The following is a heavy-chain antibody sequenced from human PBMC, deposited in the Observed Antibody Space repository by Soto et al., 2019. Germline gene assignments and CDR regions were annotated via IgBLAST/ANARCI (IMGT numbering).Heavy chain of an antibody. J-gene: IGHJ5*02. D-gene: IGHD3-3*01. Sequence: QVQLVQTGAEVKKPGSSVNVSCKTSGGTFGNSAVTWVRQAPGQGLEWLGGIVPMFGTANYAQKFQGRVTITADESTITAYMELSSLNTGDSAVYYCARDGDPQSAFWSGPLGGGRFDPWGQGTLVTVSS. CDR3: ARDGDPQSAFWSGPLGGGRFDP. CDR2: IVPMFGTA. CDR1: GGTFGNSA. V-gene: IGHV1-69*12.